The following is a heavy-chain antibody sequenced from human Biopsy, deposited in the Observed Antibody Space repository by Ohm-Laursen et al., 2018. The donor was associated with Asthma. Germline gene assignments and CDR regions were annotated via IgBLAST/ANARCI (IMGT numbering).Heavy chain of an antibody. J-gene: IGHJ4*02. CDR2: VGSDESYK. Sequence: SLRLSCTASGFVFSQCGMHWVRQGLGKGLEWVATVGSDESYKDHADSVKGRFTISRDNSKNTLHLQMNSLSPEDTAVYYCARDFSRAIMIGGGREHYFDFWGQGTLVTVSS. D-gene: IGHD3-16*01. CDR3: ARDFSRAIMIGGGREHYFDF. V-gene: IGHV3-33*08. CDR1: GFVFSQCG.